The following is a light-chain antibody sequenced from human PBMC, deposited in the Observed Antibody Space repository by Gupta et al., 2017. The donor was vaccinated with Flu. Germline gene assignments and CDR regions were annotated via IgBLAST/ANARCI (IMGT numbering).Light chain of an antibody. CDR1: SSDVGSYNL. V-gene: IGLV2-23*03. Sequence: SALSPPASVSGSPGQSITISCTGTSSDVGSYNLVSWYQQHPGKAPKLMIYEGSKRPSGVSNRFSGSKSGNTASLTISGLQAEDEADYYCCSYAGSSTFDWVFGGGTKLTVL. J-gene: IGLJ3*02. CDR3: CSYAGSSTFDWV. CDR2: EGS.